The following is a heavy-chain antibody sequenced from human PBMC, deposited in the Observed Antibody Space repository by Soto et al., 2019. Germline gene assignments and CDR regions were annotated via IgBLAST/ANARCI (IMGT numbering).Heavy chain of an antibody. J-gene: IGHJ4*02. CDR3: TRGGPRYMYRYFDY. Sequence: SETLSLTCTVSGGSISSTNYYWGWIRQPPGKGLEWIGSVLYSGSSYYNPSLKSRLTISVDTSKNQFSLKLSSVTAADTAVYFCTRGGPRYMYRYFDYWGQGTLVTVSS. CDR2: VLYSGSS. V-gene: IGHV4-39*01. CDR1: GGSISSTNYY. D-gene: IGHD3-16*02.